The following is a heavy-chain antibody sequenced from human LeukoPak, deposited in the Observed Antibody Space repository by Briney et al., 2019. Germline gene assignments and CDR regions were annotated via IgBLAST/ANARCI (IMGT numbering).Heavy chain of an antibody. CDR3: ARTSSSGLVGGYYFDY. D-gene: IGHD6-19*01. Sequence: SETLSLTCTVSGYFISSGYYWGWIRQPPGKGLQRIGSIHHSGSTYYNPSLKSRVTISVDTSKNQFSLKLSSVTAADTAVYYCARTSSSGLVGGYYFDYWGQGTLVTVSS. CDR2: IHHSGST. CDR1: GYFISSGYY. V-gene: IGHV4-38-2*02. J-gene: IGHJ4*02.